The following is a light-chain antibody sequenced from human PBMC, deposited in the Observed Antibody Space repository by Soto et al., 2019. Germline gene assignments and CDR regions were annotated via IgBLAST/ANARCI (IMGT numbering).Light chain of an antibody. CDR1: QSVTSNY. V-gene: IGKV3-20*01. CDR2: GAT. Sequence: EIVFSQPPGTASLSAGGRVTLSCRASQSVTSNYLAWYQQKPGQAPTPLSYGATSRATGVPDRFSGSGSGTDFTLTISKLEPEDLALYYCQQYGSSPPLTVGGGTKVDI. J-gene: IGKJ4*01. CDR3: QQYGSSPPLT.